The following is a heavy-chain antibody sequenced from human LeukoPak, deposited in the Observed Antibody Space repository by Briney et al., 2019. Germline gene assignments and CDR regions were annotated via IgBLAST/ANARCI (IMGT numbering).Heavy chain of an antibody. CDR1: GFTFSSFE. V-gene: IGHV3-48*03. CDR2: ISSSGATK. Sequence: PGGSLRLSCAASGFTFSSFEMNWVRQAPGKGLEWVSYISSSGATKYYADSVKGRFTISRDNSKNTLYLQMKSLRTEDTAVYYCTKGYGWEASYYYYYMDVWGKGTTVTISS. D-gene: IGHD1-26*01. J-gene: IGHJ6*03. CDR3: TKGYGWEASYYYYYMDV.